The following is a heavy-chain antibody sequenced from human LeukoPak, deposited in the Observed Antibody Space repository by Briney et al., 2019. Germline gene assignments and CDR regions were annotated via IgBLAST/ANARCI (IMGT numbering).Heavy chain of an antibody. Sequence: GGSLRLSCAASGFTFSSYTMSWVRQAPGKGLEWVSAIRGSGGTTYYADSAKGRFTISRDNSKNTLYLQMNSLRAEDTAVYHCAKDLVGDSSGYGLLDYWGQGTLVTVSS. CDR1: GFTFSSYT. CDR2: IRGSGGTT. CDR3: AKDLVGDSSGYGLLDY. D-gene: IGHD3-22*01. J-gene: IGHJ4*02. V-gene: IGHV3-23*01.